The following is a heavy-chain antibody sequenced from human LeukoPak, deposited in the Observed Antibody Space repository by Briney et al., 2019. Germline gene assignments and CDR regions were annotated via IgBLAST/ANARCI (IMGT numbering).Heavy chain of an antibody. J-gene: IGHJ4*02. CDR3: ARDTRIGATAGFYFDY. CDR2: IIPILGVT. Sequence: SVKVSCKTSGGSFSSSAIGWVRQAPGQGLEWMGRIIPILGVTNYAQKFQGRVTITADQSTSTVYMELSSLRSEDTALYYCARDTRIGATAGFYFDYWGQGTLVTVSS. CDR1: GGSFSSSA. D-gene: IGHD4-17*01. V-gene: IGHV1-69*04.